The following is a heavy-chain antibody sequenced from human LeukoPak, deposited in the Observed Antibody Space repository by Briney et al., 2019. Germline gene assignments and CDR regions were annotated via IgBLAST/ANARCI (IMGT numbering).Heavy chain of an antibody. CDR3: ARAKPKNMVRGLIMRRESRYYFDY. CDR2: ISGSGGST. Sequence: PGGSLRLSCAASGFTFSNYAMSWVRQAPGKGLEWVSGISGSGGSTYYADSVKGRFTISRDNSKSTLYIQMNSLRAEDTAVYYCARAKPKNMVRGLIMRRESRYYFDYWGQGTLVTVSS. J-gene: IGHJ4*02. CDR1: GFTFSNYA. D-gene: IGHD3-10*01. V-gene: IGHV3-23*01.